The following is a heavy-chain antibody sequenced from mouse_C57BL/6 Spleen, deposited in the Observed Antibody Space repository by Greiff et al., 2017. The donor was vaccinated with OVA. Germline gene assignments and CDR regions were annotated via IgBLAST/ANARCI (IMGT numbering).Heavy chain of an antibody. Sequence: EVQLMESGPGLVKPSQSLSLTCSVTGYSITSGYYWNWIRQFPGNKLEWMGYISYDGSNNYNPSLKNRISITRDTSKNQFFLKLNSVTTEDTATYYCARGSITTVVAPHYYAMDYWGQGTSVTVSS. J-gene: IGHJ4*01. CDR1: GYSITSGYY. CDR3: ARGSITTVVAPHYYAMDY. CDR2: ISYDGSN. V-gene: IGHV3-6*01. D-gene: IGHD1-1*01.